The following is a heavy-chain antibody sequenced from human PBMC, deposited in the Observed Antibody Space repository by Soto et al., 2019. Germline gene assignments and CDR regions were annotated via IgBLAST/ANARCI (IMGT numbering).Heavy chain of an antibody. J-gene: IGHJ4*02. Sequence: GGSLRLSCAASGFTFSSNWMHWFRQAPGKGLVWVSRINGGGSSTAYADSVKGRFTISRDNAKNTLYLQMNSLRVEDTAGYYCIRQRFQFDDGSQEFDYWGQGTLVTVSS. D-gene: IGHD3-16*01. CDR2: INGGGSST. CDR1: GFTFSSNW. V-gene: IGHV3-74*03. CDR3: IRQRFQFDDGSQEFDY.